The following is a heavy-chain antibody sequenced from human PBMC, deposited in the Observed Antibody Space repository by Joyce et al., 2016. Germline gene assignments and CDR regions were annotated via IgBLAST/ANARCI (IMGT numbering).Heavy chain of an antibody. CDR2: VYSRDSDT. V-gene: IGHV5-51*01. Sequence: EVQLVQSGPEVKKPGESLKISCQGSGYTFTNYWVAWVRQMPGKGLECMGMVYSRDSDTKYSPAFLGHVIISADRTTSTAYLQWNHLMTSDTAIYFCARQSSITAIDFWGQGTLVSVSS. CDR1: GYTFTNYW. D-gene: IGHD6-6*01. CDR3: ARQSSITAIDF. J-gene: IGHJ4*02.